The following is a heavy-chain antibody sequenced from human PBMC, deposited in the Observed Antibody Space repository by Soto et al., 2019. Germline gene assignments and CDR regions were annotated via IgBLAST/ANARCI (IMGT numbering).Heavy chain of an antibody. CDR3: AGGDYYHSSGYYFYYNTMDV. D-gene: IGHD3-22*01. CDR1: GCSISSGAYY. CDR2: VYYGGST. Sequence: AETLSPTCTVTGCSISSGAYYWSWTREPPGKGLDWIRNVYYGGSTYYNPSLKSRVTISVETSKSQFSLKLSSVTAADTAVYYCAGGDYYHSSGYYFYYNTMDVWGQGTTVTVSS. J-gene: IGHJ6*02. V-gene: IGHV4-39*01.